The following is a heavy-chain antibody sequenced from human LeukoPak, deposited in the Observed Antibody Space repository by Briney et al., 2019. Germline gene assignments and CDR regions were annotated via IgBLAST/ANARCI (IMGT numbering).Heavy chain of an antibody. D-gene: IGHD1-26*01. CDR3: ARADRLDGSPYLIGP. Sequence: ASVTVSCKPSGYCFTDYYMHGVPQAPGQGREWMGWINPNSGGTSTAQTSQGRITITRDTYITTVYMEVSWLTSDDTAIYYCARADRLDGSPYLIGPWGQGTLVTVSS. V-gene: IGHV1-2*02. CDR2: INPNSGGT. J-gene: IGHJ5*02. CDR1: GYCFTDYY.